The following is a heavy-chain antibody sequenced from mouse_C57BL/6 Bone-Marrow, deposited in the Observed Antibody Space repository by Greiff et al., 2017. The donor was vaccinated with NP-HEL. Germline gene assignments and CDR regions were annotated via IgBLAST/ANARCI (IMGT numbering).Heavy chain of an antibody. Sequence: QVQLQQSGAELARPGASVKMSCKASGYTFTSYTMHWVKQRPGQGLEWIGYINPSSGYTKYNQKFKDKATLTADKSSSTAYMQLSSLTSEDSAVYYCARGKGLAVGDYWGQGTTLTVSS. CDR2: INPSSGYT. CDR3: ARGKGLAVGDY. V-gene: IGHV1-4*01. J-gene: IGHJ2*01. D-gene: IGHD1-1*01. CDR1: GYTFTSYT.